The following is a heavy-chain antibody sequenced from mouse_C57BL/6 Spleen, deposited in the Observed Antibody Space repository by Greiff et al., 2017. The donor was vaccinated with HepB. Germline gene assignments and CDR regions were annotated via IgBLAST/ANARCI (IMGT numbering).Heavy chain of an antibody. CDR2: IWSDGST. D-gene: IGHD1-1*01. V-gene: IGHV2-6-1*01. CDR3: ARHGDYYGRPHEWYFDV. J-gene: IGHJ1*03. Sequence: VQLVESGPGLVAPSQSLSITCTVSGFSLTSYGVHWVRQPPGKGLEWLVVIWSDGSTTYNSALKSRLSISKDNSKSQVFLKMNSLQTDDTAMYYCARHGDYYGRPHEWYFDVWGTGTTVTVSS. CDR1: GFSLTSYG.